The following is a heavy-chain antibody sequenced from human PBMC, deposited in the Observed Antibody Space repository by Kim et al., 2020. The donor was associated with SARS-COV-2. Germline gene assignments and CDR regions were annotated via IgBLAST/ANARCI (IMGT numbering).Heavy chain of an antibody. CDR3: ARDRWYNSKENIDY. D-gene: IGHD1-20*01. CDR1: GGSISSSSYY. J-gene: IGHJ4*02. Sequence: SETLSLTCTVSGGSISSSSYYWGWIRQPPGKGLEWIGSIYYSGSTYYNPSLKSRVTISVDTSKNQFSLKLSSVTAADTAVYYCARDRWYNSKENIDYWGQGTLVTVSS. V-gene: IGHV4-39*07. CDR2: IYYSGST.